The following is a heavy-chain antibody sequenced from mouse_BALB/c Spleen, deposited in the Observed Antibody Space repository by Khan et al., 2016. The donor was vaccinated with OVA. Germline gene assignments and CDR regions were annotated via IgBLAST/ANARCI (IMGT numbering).Heavy chain of an antibody. CDR1: GYTFSSYY. Sequence: QVQLKESGAELVKPGTSAKLSCKASGYTFSSYYIYWVKQRPGQGLEWIGGINPSNGDINFNEKFKTEATLTVDKSSSTVYMQLSSLTSEDSAVYYCTRSGYANPFAYWGQGTLVTVSA. D-gene: IGHD2-10*02. J-gene: IGHJ3*01. CDR3: TRSGYANPFAY. CDR2: INPSNGDI. V-gene: IGHV1S81*02.